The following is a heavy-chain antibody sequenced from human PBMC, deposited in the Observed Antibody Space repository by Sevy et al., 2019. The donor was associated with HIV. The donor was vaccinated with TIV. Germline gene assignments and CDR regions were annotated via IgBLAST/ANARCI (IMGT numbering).Heavy chain of an antibody. CDR1: GYSFTSYW. J-gene: IGHJ3*02. Sequence: GESLKISCKGSGYSFTSYWIGWVRQMPGKGLEWMGIIYPGDSDTRYSPSFQGQVTISADKSISTAYLQWSSLKASETAMYYCARIYWRGSLRRGDAFDIWGQGTMVTVSS. D-gene: IGHD3-16*02. CDR2: IYPGDSDT. V-gene: IGHV5-51*01. CDR3: ARIYWRGSLRRGDAFDI.